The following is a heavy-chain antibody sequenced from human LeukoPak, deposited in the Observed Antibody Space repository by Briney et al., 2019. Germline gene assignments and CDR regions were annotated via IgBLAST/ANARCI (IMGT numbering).Heavy chain of an antibody. D-gene: IGHD6-19*01. CDR1: GGTFSSYA. V-gene: IGHV1-69*13. CDR2: IIPIFGTA. CDR3: ARRTLVAGPDFDY. J-gene: IGHJ4*02. Sequence: ASVKVSCKASGGTFSSYAISWVRQAPGQGLEWMGGIIPIFGTANYAQKFQGRVTITADESTSTAYMELSSLRSEDTAVYYCARRTLVAGPDFDYWGQGTLVTVSS.